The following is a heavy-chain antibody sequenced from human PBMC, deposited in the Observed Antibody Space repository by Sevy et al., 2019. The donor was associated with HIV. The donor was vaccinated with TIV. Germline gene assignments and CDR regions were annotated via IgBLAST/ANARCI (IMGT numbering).Heavy chain of an antibody. Sequence: GGSLRLSCAASGFSFSNYAMSWVRQTPGRGLEWVSVIGGGGGSTYYAASVKGRFTMSRDNSKNTLFLQMSSLRAEDTAGYYGARGRKNDDNEFDIWGQGTMVTVSS. CDR3: ARGRKNDDNEFDI. CDR1: GFSFSNYA. D-gene: IGHD3-9*01. V-gene: IGHV3-23*01. CDR2: IGGGGGST. J-gene: IGHJ3*02.